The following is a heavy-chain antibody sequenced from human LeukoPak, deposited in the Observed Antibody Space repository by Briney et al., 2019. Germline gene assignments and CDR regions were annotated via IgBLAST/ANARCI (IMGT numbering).Heavy chain of an antibody. CDR1: GFTVSSNY. J-gene: IGHJ4*02. V-gene: IGHV3-53*01. CDR2: IYSGGST. D-gene: IGHD3-22*01. CDR3: ARGREDYYDSSDYPPPFDY. Sequence: GGSLRLSCAASGFTVSSNYMSWVRQAPGKGLEWVSVIYSGGSTYYADSVKGRFTISRDNAKNTLYLQMNSLRAEDTAVYYCARGREDYYDSSDYPPPFDYWGQGTLVTVSS.